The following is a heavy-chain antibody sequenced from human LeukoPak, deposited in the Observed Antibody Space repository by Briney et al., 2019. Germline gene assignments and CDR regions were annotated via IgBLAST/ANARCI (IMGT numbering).Heavy chain of an antibody. V-gene: IGHV4-39*07. D-gene: IGHD3-10*02. J-gene: IGHJ4*02. CDR1: GGSISSSSYY. Sequence: PSETLSLTCTVSGGSISSSSYYWGWIRQPPGKGLEWIGSIYYSGSTYYNPSLKSRVTISVDTSKNQFSLKLSSVTAADTAVYYCARERRLGSGSYYVDYWGQGTLVTVSS. CDR3: ARERRLGSGSYYVDY. CDR2: IYYSGST.